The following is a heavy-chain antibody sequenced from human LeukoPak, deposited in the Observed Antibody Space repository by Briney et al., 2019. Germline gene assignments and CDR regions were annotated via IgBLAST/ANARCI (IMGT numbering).Heavy chain of an antibody. CDR1: GFTFTGYY. J-gene: IGHJ6*02. CDR2: NNPNSGGT. Sequence: ASVKVSCKASGFTFTGYYMHWVRQAPGQGLEWMGWNNPNSGGTNYAQKFQGWVTMTRDTSISTAYMELSRLRSDDTAVYYCARDVSEMATITNYYYYGMDVWGQGTTVTVSS. D-gene: IGHD5-24*01. CDR3: ARDVSEMATITNYYYYGMDV. V-gene: IGHV1-2*04.